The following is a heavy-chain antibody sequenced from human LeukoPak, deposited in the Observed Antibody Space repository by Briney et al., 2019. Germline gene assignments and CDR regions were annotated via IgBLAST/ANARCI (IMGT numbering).Heavy chain of an antibody. CDR3: AREGTAVTGSFDN. D-gene: IGHD6-19*01. J-gene: IGHJ4*02. V-gene: IGHV1-46*01. Sequence: ASVKVSCKASGYTFTSYYIHWVRQAPGQGLEWMGIINPSGGSTSCAQKFKGRVTMTRDTSTSIVYMELSSLRSEDTAVYYCAREGTAVTGSFDNWGQGTLVTVSS. CDR1: GYTFTSYY. CDR2: INPSGGST.